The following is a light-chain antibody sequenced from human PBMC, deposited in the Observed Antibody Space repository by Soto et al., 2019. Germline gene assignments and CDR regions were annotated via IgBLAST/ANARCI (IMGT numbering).Light chain of an antibody. J-gene: IGKJ2*01. V-gene: IGKV3-20*01. CDR1: QTVNSNY. CDR2: STS. Sequence: EIVLTQSPGTLSLSPGERATLSCRASQTVNSNYIAWYQQKPGQTPRLLIYSTSSRATGIPDRFSGSGSGTDFTLTIGRLEPEVCAVFYCQQYDSSPFTFGQGTKLEIK. CDR3: QQYDSSPFT.